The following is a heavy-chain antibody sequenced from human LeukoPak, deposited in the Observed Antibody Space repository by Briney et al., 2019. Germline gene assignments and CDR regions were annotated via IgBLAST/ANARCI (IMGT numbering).Heavy chain of an antibody. D-gene: IGHD1-26*01. J-gene: IGHJ4*02. CDR3: TTDGVGVEGATYDN. CDR2: IKAKAHGGTI. Sequence: PGGSLRLSCAASGFTFSSHGMNWVRQAPGKGLEWVGRIKAKAHGGTIEYAAPVKGRFTISRDDSKNTLYLQMNSLKTEDTAVYYCTTDGVGVEGATYDNWGQGTLVSVSS. V-gene: IGHV3-15*01. CDR1: GFTFSSHG.